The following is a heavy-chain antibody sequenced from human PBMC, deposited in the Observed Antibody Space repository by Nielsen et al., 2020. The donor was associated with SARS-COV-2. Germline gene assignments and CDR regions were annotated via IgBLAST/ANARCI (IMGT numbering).Heavy chain of an antibody. CDR1: GYTLTELS. Sequence: ASMKVSCKVSGYTLTELSMHWVRQAPGKGLEWMGGFDPEDGETIYAQKFQGRVTMTEDTSTDTAYMELSSLRSEDTAVYYCASTWFRESAADYWGQGTLVTVSS. D-gene: IGHD3-10*01. J-gene: IGHJ4*02. CDR2: FDPEDGET. V-gene: IGHV1-24*01. CDR3: ASTWFRESAADY.